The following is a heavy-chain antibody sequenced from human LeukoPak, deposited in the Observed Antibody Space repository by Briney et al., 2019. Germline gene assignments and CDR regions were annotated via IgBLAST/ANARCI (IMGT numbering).Heavy chain of an antibody. CDR1: GFTFSSYW. J-gene: IGHJ6*03. CDR3: ARDDGYSSSWYQSYYYYYMDV. CDR2: INQDGSEK. Sequence: RPGGSLRLSCAASGFTFSSYWMSWVRQAPGKGLEWVANINQDGSEKYHVDSVKGRFTISRDNAKNSLYLQMNSLRAEDTAVYYCARDDGYSSSWYQSYYYYYMDVWGKGTTVTVSS. V-gene: IGHV3-7*01. D-gene: IGHD6-13*01.